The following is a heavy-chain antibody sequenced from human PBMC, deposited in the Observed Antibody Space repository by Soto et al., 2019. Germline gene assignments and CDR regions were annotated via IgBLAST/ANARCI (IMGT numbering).Heavy chain of an antibody. CDR2: MDPNSDST. V-gene: IGHV1-8*01. D-gene: IGHD5-12*01. CDR1: GYTFTTYY. J-gene: IGHJ5*02. Sequence: QVQLVQSGAEVKKPGASVKVSCKASGYTFTTYYINWVRQATGQGPEWMGWMDPNSDSTAYAQEFGGRVTMTKDTSINTAYMELSSLMSDDTAVYYCARGDQYSGYDLWGQGTLVTVSS. CDR3: ARGDQYSGYDL.